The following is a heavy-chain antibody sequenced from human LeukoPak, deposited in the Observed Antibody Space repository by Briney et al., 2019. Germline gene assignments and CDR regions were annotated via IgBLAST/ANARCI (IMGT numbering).Heavy chain of an antibody. CDR3: ARDGGSSGWYHFDY. J-gene: IGHJ4*02. CDR1: GFTFSDYY. D-gene: IGHD6-19*01. V-gene: IGHV3-11*06. CDR2: ISSSSSYI. Sequence: GGSLRLSCAASGFTFSDYYMSWIRQAPGKGLEWVSSISSSSSYIYYADSVKGRFTISRDNAKNSLYLQMNSLRAEDTAVYYCARDGGSSGWYHFDYWGQGTLVTVSS.